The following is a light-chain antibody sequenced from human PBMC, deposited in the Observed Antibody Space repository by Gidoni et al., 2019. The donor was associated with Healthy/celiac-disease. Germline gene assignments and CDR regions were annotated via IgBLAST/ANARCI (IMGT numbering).Light chain of an antibody. CDR1: QSSRSY. V-gene: IGKV1-39*01. CDR2: AAS. J-gene: IGKJ2*01. CDR3: KQTYRTPPYT. Sequence: DIQMTKSPPSLPASVGDGVTITCRASQSSRSYLNWYQQKPGKAPKLLIYAASRLQSGVPARFSGSGSGTDFTLTISSLQPEDFATYYCKQTYRTPPYTFGPGTKLEIK.